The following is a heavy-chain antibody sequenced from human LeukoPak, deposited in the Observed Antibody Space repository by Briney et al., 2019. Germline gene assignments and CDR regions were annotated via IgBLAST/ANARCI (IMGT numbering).Heavy chain of an antibody. CDR2: INHSGST. D-gene: IGHD3-22*01. Sequence: SETLSLTCAVYGGSFSGYYWSWIRQPPGKGLEWIGEINHSGSTNYNPSLKSRVTISVDTSKNQFSLKLSSVTAADTAVYYCARHDSSGYPYYFDYWGQGTLVTVSS. CDR1: GGSFSGYY. V-gene: IGHV4-34*01. J-gene: IGHJ4*02. CDR3: ARHDSSGYPYYFDY.